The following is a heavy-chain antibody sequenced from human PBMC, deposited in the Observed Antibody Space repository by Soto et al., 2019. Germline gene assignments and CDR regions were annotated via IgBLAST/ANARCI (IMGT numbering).Heavy chain of an antibody. J-gene: IGHJ5*02. CDR1: GGSFSGYY. D-gene: IGHD3-3*01. Sequence: LSLTCAVYGGSFSGYYWSWIRQPPGKGLEWIGEINHSGSTNYNPSLKSRVTISVDTSKNQFSLKLSSVTAADTAVYYCARGDYDFWSGYSIHWFDPWGQGTLVTVSS. V-gene: IGHV4-34*01. CDR2: INHSGST. CDR3: ARGDYDFWSGYSIHWFDP.